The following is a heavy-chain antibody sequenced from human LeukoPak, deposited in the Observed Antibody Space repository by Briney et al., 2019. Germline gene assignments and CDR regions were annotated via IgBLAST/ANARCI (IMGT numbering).Heavy chain of an antibody. D-gene: IGHD6-13*01. CDR1: GYSFTSYW. CDR2: IYPGDSDT. CDR3: ARLGIAAAGTSEFDY. V-gene: IGHV5-51*01. J-gene: IGHJ4*02. Sequence: GESLKISCKGSGYSFTSYWIGWVRQMPGKGLEWMGIIYPGDSDTRYSPSFQGQVTISADKSIGTAYLQWSSLKASDTAMYYCARLGIAAAGTSEFDYWGQGTLVTVSS.